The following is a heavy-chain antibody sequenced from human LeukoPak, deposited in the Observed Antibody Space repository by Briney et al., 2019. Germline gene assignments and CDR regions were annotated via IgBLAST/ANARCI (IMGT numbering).Heavy chain of an antibody. J-gene: IGHJ4*02. CDR3: ARDLVYGSGSYDY. CDR2: INKDGGEK. Sequence: GGSLRLSCVASRFTFSNYWMTWVRQAPGKGLERVANINKDGGEKYYMESVKGRFTISRDNAKNTLYLQMNSLRAEDTAVYYCARDLVYGSGSYDYWGQGTLVTVSS. CDR1: RFTFSNYW. D-gene: IGHD3-10*01. V-gene: IGHV3-7*01.